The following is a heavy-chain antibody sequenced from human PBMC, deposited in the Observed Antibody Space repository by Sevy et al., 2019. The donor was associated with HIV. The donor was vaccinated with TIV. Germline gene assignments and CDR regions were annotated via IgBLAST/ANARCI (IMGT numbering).Heavy chain of an antibody. J-gene: IGHJ6*02. V-gene: IGHV1-69*13. Sequence: ASVKVSCKASGGTFSSYAISWVRQAPGQGLEWMGGIIPIFGTANYAQKFQGRVTITADESTRTAYMELSSLRSEETAVYYCARDSEFSDIVVVPAGGYYGMDVWGQGTTVTVSS. CDR1: GGTFSSYA. D-gene: IGHD2-2*01. CDR3: ARDSEFSDIVVVPAGGYYGMDV. CDR2: IIPIFGTA.